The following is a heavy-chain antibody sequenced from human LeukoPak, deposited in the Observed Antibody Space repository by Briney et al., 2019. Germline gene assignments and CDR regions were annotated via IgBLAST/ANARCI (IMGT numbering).Heavy chain of an antibody. CDR2: ISWNSGSI. Sequence: GGSLRLSCAASGFTFDDYAMHWVRQAPGKGLEWVSGISWNSGSIGYADSVKGRFTISRDNAKNSLYLQMNSLRAEDTALYYCARVATASDYYYGMDVWGQGTTVAVSS. J-gene: IGHJ6*02. CDR1: GFTFDDYA. CDR3: ARVATASDYYYGMDV. D-gene: IGHD5-12*01. V-gene: IGHV3-9*01.